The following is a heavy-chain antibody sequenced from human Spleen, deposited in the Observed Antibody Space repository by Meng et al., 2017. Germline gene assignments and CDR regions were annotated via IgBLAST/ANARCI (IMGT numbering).Heavy chain of an antibody. CDR2: ISSNGGST. CDR3: ARGYGLRGVDY. CDR1: GFIFSTYA. J-gene: IGHJ4*02. D-gene: IGHD5-18*01. Sequence: EVQLVESGGGLVQPGGSLRLSCAASGFIFSTYAMHWVRQAPGKGLEFLSAISSNGGSTYYANSMKGRFTISRDNSKNTLYLQMGSLRAEDMAVYYCARGYGLRGVDYWGQGTLVTVSS. V-gene: IGHV3-64*01.